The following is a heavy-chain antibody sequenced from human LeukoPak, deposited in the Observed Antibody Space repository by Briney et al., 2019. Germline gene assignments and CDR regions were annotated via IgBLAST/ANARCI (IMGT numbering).Heavy chain of an antibody. CDR2: IYHSGST. Sequence: SETLSLTCAVSGGSISSGGYSWSWIRQPPGKGLEWIGEIYHSGSTNYNPSLKSRVTISVDKSKNQFSLKLSSVTAADTAVYYCARGSVIWGQGTMVTVSS. CDR3: ARGSVI. J-gene: IGHJ3*02. CDR1: GGSISSGGYS. V-gene: IGHV4-30-2*01.